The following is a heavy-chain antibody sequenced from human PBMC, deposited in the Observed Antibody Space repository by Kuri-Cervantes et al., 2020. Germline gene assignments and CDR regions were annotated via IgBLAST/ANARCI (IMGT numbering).Heavy chain of an antibody. V-gene: IGHV4-30-4*01. J-gene: IGHJ5*02. D-gene: IGHD3-10*01. CDR1: GGSISSGDYY. Sequence: LRLSCTVSGGSISSGDYYWSWIRQPPGKGLEWIGYIYYSGSTYYNPSLKSRVTIPVDTSKNQFSLKLSSVTAADTAVYYCARRVLKRITMVRNTNWFDPWGQGTLVTVSS. CDR3: ARRVLKRITMVRNTNWFDP. CDR2: IYYSGST.